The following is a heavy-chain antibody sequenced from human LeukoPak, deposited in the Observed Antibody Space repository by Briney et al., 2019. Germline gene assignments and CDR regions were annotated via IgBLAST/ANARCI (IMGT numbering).Heavy chain of an antibody. CDR3: ARGVDYYDSSGYFFVH. CDR1: GGTFSSYA. V-gene: IGHV1-69*13. CDR2: IIPIFGTA. Sequence: GASVKVSCKASGGTFSSYAISWVRQAPGQGLEWMGGIIPIFGTANYAQKFQGRVTITADESTSTAYMELSSLRSEDTAVYYCARGVDYYDSSGYFFVHWGQGTLVTVSS. J-gene: IGHJ4*02. D-gene: IGHD3-22*01.